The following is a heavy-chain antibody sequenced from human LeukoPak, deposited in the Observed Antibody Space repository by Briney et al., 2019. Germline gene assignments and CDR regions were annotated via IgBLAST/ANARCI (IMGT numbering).Heavy chain of an antibody. J-gene: IGHJ4*02. Sequence: PSETLSLTCTVSGGSISSYYWSWIRQPPGKGLEWIEYIYYSGSTNYNPSLKSRVTISVDTSKNQFSLKLSSVTAADTAVYYCARQSDSGYDTPGFDYWGQGTLVTVSS. CDR3: ARQSDSGYDTPGFDY. CDR1: GGSISSYY. CDR2: IYYSGST. V-gene: IGHV4-59*08. D-gene: IGHD5-12*01.